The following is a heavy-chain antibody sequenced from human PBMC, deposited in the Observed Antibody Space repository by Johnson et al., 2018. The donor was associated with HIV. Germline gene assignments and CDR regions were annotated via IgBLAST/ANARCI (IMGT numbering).Heavy chain of an antibody. J-gene: IGHJ3*02. Sequence: VQLVESGGGLAKPAWSLRLSCAASGFTFDEYGMSWVRQAPGKGLEWVSGINGGGGITYYADSVKGRFTISRDNSNNTLYLQMNSLRAEDTAVYYCAKGVASTTVAAFDIWGPGTMVTVSS. CDR1: GFTFDEYG. CDR3: AKGVASTTVAAFDI. CDR2: INGGGGIT. D-gene: IGHD4-17*01. V-gene: IGHV3-23*04.